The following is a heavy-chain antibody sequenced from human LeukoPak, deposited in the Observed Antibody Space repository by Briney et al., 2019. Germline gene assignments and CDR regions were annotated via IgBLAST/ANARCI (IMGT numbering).Heavy chain of an antibody. V-gene: IGHV4-39*07. Sequence: SPSETLSLTCTVSGGSISSSNFYWGWIRQPPGKGLEWIGSIYYSGSTYYNPSLKSRASISVDTSKNQFSLKLSSVTAADTAVYYCARVHYGYGDKIHTRLSYWGQGTLVTVSS. D-gene: IGHD4/OR15-4a*01. CDR2: IYYSGST. CDR1: GGSISSSNFY. CDR3: ARVHYGYGDKIHTRLSY. J-gene: IGHJ4*02.